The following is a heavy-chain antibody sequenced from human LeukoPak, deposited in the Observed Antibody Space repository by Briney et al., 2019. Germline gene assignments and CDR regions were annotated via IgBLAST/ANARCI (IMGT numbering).Heavy chain of an antibody. D-gene: IGHD1-26*01. V-gene: IGHV3-30*18. Sequence: GGSLRLSCAASGFIFRNFGIHWVRQAPGKWREWVSVISLDGNNKYYADSVKGRFTISRDNSKNTLSLQMNSLSAEDTAVYYCAKGWGGDYYYGMDVWGQGTTVTVSS. CDR3: AKGWGGDYYYGMDV. CDR1: GFIFRNFG. J-gene: IGHJ6*02. CDR2: ISLDGNNK.